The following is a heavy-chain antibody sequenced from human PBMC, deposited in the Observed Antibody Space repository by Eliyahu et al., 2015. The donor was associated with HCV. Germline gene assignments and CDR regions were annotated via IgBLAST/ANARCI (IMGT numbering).Heavy chain of an antibody. J-gene: IGHJ4*02. CDR2: ISAYNGNT. V-gene: IGHV1-18*04. D-gene: IGHD2-2*01. CDR3: ARAFSIVVVPAGGFDY. CDR1: GYTFTSYG. Sequence: QVQLVQSGAEVKKPGAXVKVSCKASGYTFTSYGISWVRQAPGQGLEWMGWISAYNGNTNYAQKLQGRVTMTTDTSTSTAYMELRSLRSDDTAVYYCARAFSIVVVPAGGFDYWGQGTLVTVSS.